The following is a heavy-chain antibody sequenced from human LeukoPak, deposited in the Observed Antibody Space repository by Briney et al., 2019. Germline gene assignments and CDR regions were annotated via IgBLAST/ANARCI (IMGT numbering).Heavy chain of an antibody. J-gene: IGHJ4*02. CDR1: GGSISSSSYY. D-gene: IGHD3-16*02. Sequence: SETLSLTCTVSGGSISSSSYYWGWIRQPPGKGLERIGSIYYSGSTYYNPSVKSRVTISVDTSKNQFSLKLSSVTAADTAVYYCARRGRADYVWGSYRSYYFDYWGQGTLVTVSS. CDR3: ARRGRADYVWGSYRSYYFDY. V-gene: IGHV4-39*01. CDR2: IYYSGST.